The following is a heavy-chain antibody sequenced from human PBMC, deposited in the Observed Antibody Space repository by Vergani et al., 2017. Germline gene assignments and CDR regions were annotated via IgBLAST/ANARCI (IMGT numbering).Heavy chain of an antibody. CDR3: AREKEGSGSYYLDY. D-gene: IGHD3-10*01. V-gene: IGHV3-48*01. J-gene: IGHJ4*02. CDR2: ISSSSSTI. Sequence: EVQLVESGGGLVQPGGSLRLSCAASGFTFSSYSMNWVRQAPGKGLEWVSYISSSSSTIYYADSVKGRFTISRDNAKNSLYLQMNSLRVEDTAVYYCAREKEGSGSYYLDYWGQGTLVTVSS. CDR1: GFTFSSYS.